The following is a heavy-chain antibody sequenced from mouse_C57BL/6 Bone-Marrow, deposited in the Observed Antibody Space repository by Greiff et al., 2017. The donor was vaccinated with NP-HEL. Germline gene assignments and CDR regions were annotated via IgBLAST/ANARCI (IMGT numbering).Heavy chain of an antibody. V-gene: IGHV1-55*01. CDR3: ARSVYDGYYPAWFAY. D-gene: IGHD2-3*01. J-gene: IGHJ3*01. CDR1: GYTFTSYW. Sequence: QVQLQQPGAELVKPGASVKMSCKASGYTFTSYWITWVKQRPGQGLEWIGDIYPGSGSTNYNEKFKSKATLTVDTSSSTAYMQLSSLTSEDSAVYYCARSVYDGYYPAWFAYWGQGTLVTVSA. CDR2: IYPGSGST.